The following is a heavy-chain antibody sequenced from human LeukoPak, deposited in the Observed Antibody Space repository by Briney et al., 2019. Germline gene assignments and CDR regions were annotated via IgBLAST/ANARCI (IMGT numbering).Heavy chain of an antibody. CDR1: GYTFTDSY. V-gene: IGHV1-2*02. D-gene: IGHD3-22*01. CDR2: TNPNSGGT. CDR3: SRGSDSSAYPDYYFDY. Sequence: ASVKVSCKASGYTFTDSYMHWVRQAPGQGLEWMGWTNPNSGGTDYAQKFQGRVTMTRDTSISTAYMGLSRLRSDDTAVYYCSRGSDSSAYPDYYFDYWGQGTLVTVSS. J-gene: IGHJ4*02.